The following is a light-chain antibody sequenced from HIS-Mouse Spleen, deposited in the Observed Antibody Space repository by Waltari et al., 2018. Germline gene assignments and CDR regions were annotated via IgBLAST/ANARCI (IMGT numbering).Light chain of an antibody. CDR1: SSAVGRYNL. CDR3: CSYAGSSTLV. Sequence: QSALTQPASVSGSPGQSITIPCTGTSSAVGRYNLFPWYQPHPGKAPKLMIYEGSKRPSGVSNRFSGSKSGNTASLTISGLQAEDEADYYCCSYAGSSTLVFGGGTKLTVL. V-gene: IGLV2-23*01. J-gene: IGLJ3*02. CDR2: EGS.